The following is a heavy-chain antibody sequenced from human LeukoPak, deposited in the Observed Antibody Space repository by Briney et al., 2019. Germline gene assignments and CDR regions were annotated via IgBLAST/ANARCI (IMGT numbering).Heavy chain of an antibody. J-gene: IGHJ6*02. CDR3: ARVEVPNYYYGMDV. CDR1: GGSISSGGYY. V-gene: IGHV4-31*03. CDR2: IYYSGST. D-gene: IGHD5-24*01. Sequence: SETLSLTCTVSGGSISSGGYYWSWIRQHPGKGLEWIGYIYYSGSTYYNPSLKSRVTISVDTSKNQFSLKLSPVTAADTAVYYCARVEVPNYYYGMDVWGQGTTVTVSS.